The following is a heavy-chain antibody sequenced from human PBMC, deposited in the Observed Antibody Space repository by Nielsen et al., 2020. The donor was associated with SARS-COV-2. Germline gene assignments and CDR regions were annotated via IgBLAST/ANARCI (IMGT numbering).Heavy chain of an antibody. CDR1: GFTFSSYA. Sequence: LRLSCAASGFTFSSYAMHWVRQAPGKGLEWVAVISYDGSNKYYADSVKGRFTISRDNFKNTLYLQMNSLRAEDTAVYYCARGGYSYGPGWFDPWGQGTLVTVSS. D-gene: IGHD5-18*01. CDR2: ISYDGSNK. CDR3: ARGGYSYGPGWFDP. J-gene: IGHJ5*02. V-gene: IGHV3-30-3*01.